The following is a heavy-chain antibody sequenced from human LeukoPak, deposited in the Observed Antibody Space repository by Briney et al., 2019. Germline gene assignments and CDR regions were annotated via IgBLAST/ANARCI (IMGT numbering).Heavy chain of an antibody. CDR1: GFTFSSYA. CDR3: ARTHAHGASDTYATVDY. CDR2: ISSSSSYI. Sequence: GRSLRLSCAASGFTFSSYAMHWVRQAPGKGLEWVSSISSSSSYIYYADSVKGRFTISRDNAKNSLYLQMNSLRAEDTAVYYCARTHAHGASDTYATVDYWGQGTLVTVSS. J-gene: IGHJ4*02. V-gene: IGHV3-21*01. D-gene: IGHD4-17*01.